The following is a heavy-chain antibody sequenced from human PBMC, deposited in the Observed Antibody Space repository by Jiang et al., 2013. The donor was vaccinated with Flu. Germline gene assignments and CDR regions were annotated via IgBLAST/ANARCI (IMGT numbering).Heavy chain of an antibody. D-gene: IGHD2-8*01. CDR1: GGSISSGGYY. J-gene: IGHJ4*02. V-gene: IGHV4-31*03. CDR3: QVYAMRYGARFDY. CDR2: IYYSGST. Sequence: GLVKPSQTLSLTCTVSGGSISSGGYYWSWIRQHPGKGLEWIGYIYYSGSTYYNPSLKSRVTISVDTSKNQFSLKLSSVTAADTAVYYCQVYAMRYGARFDYWGQGTLVTVSS.